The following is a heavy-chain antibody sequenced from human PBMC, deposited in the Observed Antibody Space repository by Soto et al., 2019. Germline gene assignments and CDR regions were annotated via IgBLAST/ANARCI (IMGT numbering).Heavy chain of an antibody. Sequence: SETLSLTYAVYGGSFSGYYWSWIRQPPGKGVEWIGEINHSGSTNYNPSLKSRVTISVDTSKNQFSLKLSSVTAADTAVYYCARVGNDYVWGSYRSGFDYWGQGTLVTVSS. D-gene: IGHD3-16*02. CDR1: GGSFSGYY. J-gene: IGHJ4*02. V-gene: IGHV4-34*01. CDR3: ARVGNDYVWGSYRSGFDY. CDR2: INHSGST.